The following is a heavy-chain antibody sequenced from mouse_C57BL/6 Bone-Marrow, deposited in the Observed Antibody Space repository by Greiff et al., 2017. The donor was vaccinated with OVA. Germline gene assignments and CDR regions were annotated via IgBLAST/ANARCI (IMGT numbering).Heavy chain of an antibody. J-gene: IGHJ3*01. Sequence: GASVKMSCKASGYTFTSYTMHWVKQRPGQGLEWIGYINPSSGYTKYNQKFKDKATLTADKSSSTAYMQLSSLTSEDSAVYYCARWGWDPFAYWGQGTLVTVSA. D-gene: IGHD4-1*01. CDR3: ARWGWDPFAY. V-gene: IGHV1-4*01. CDR1: GYTFTSYT. CDR2: INPSSGYT.